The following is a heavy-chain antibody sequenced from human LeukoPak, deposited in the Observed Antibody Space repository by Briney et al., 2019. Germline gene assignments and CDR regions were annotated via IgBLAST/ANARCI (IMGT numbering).Heavy chain of an antibody. CDR1: GGTFSSYA. CDR3: ARGPYSSGWGPAFDI. V-gene: IGHV1-8*03. D-gene: IGHD6-19*01. Sequence: ASVKVSCKASGGTFSSYAISWVRQATGQGLEWMGWMNPNSGNTGYAQKFQGRVTITRNTSISTAYMELSSLRSEDTAVYYCARGPYSSGWGPAFDIWGQGTMVTVSS. J-gene: IGHJ3*02. CDR2: MNPNSGNT.